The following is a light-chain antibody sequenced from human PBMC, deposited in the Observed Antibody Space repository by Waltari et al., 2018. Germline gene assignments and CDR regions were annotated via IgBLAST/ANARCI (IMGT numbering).Light chain of an antibody. V-gene: IGKV3-20*01. J-gene: IGKJ1*01. CDR3: QHYVRLPAT. Sequence: EIALTQSPGSLSSSAGERVTLPCRASQSVSRPLAWYQQKPGQAPRLLIFGASNRATGIPDRFSGSGSETDFSLTISRLEPEDFAVYYCQHYVRLPATFGRGTKVEIK. CDR1: QSVSRP. CDR2: GAS.